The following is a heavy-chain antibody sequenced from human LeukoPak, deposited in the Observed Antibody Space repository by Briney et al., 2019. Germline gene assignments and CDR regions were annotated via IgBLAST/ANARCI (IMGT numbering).Heavy chain of an antibody. D-gene: IGHD6-13*01. Sequence: GRSLRLSCAASGFTFSSYGMHWVRQAPGKGLEWVAVISYDGSNKYYAGSVKGRFTISRDNSKNTLYLQMNSLRAEDTAVYYCAKDPAAGDYYYYYYMDVWGKGTTVTVSS. J-gene: IGHJ6*03. CDR1: GFTFSSYG. V-gene: IGHV3-30*18. CDR3: AKDPAAGDYYYYYYMDV. CDR2: ISYDGSNK.